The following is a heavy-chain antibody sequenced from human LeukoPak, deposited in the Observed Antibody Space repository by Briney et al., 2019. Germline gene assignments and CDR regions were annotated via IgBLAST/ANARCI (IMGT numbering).Heavy chain of an antibody. CDR1: GGSFSGYY. CDR2: INHSGST. D-gene: IGHD6-19*01. J-gene: IGHJ4*02. Sequence: PSETLSLTCAVYGGSFSGYYWSWIRQRPGKGLEWIGEINHSGSTNYNPSLKSRVTISVDTSKNQFSLKLSSVTAADTAVYYCARGHPWYSSGWYKYYFDYWGQGTLVTVSS. CDR3: ARGHPWYSSGWYKYYFDY. V-gene: IGHV4-34*01.